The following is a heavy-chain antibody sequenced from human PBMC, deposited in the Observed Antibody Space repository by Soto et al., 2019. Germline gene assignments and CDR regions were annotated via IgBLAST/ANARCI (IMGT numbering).Heavy chain of an antibody. CDR3: ARATYARGGYYDGMDV. CDR1: GGSISSGDYY. D-gene: IGHD3-10*01. V-gene: IGHV4-30-4*01. J-gene: IGHJ6*02. Sequence: QVQLQESGPGLVKPSQTLSLTCTVSGGSISSGDYYWSWIRQPPGKDLEWIGYIYYSGSTYYNPALKSRVTRSVDTSTNQFSLKLGSVTAADTAVYYCARATYARGGYYDGMDVWGQVTTVTVSS. CDR2: IYYSGST.